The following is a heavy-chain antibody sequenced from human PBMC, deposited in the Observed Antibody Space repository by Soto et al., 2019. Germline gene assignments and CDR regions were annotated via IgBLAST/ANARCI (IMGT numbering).Heavy chain of an antibody. CDR3: ARLVKIRGAYYYYMDV. D-gene: IGHD3-10*01. J-gene: IGHJ6*03. CDR1: GGSFSGYY. V-gene: IGHV4-34*01. Sequence: PSETLSLTCAVYGGSFSGYYWSWIRQPPGKGLEWIGEINHSGSTNYNPSLKSRVTISVDTSKNQFSLKLSSVTAADTAVYYCARLVKIRGAYYYYMDVWGKGTTVTVSS. CDR2: INHSGST.